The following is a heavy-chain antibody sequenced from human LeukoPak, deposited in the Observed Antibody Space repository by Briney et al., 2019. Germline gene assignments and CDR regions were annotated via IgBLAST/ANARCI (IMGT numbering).Heavy chain of an antibody. D-gene: IGHD4-23*01. J-gene: IGHJ6*03. CDR1: GFTFSSSA. Sequence: GGSLRLSCAASGFTFSSSAINWVRQPPGNGLEWVSTISGNGRNPYYADSVKGRFTISRDNSNYTVYLQMSSLRADDTAVYYCAKAFTFYYYMDVWGKGTTVTVSS. CDR3: AKAFTFYYYMDV. CDR2: ISGNGRNP. V-gene: IGHV3-23*01.